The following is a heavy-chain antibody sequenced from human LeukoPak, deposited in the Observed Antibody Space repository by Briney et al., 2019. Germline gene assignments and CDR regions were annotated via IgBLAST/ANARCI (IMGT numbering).Heavy chain of an antibody. V-gene: IGHV3-53*01. J-gene: IGHJ3*02. CDR3: ARPRRDGYNDAFDI. CDR2: LYSGGTT. D-gene: IGHD5-24*01. Sequence: GGSLRLSCAASGFTVSSNYMSWVRQAPGKGLEWVSVLYSGGTTHYADSVKGRFTISRDNSKNTLYLQMNSLRAEDTAVYYCARPRRDGYNDAFDIWGQGTVVTVSS. CDR1: GFTVSSNY.